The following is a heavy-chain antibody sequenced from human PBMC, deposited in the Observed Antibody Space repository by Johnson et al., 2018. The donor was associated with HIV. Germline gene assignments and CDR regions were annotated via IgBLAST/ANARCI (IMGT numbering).Heavy chain of an antibody. D-gene: IGHD3-22*01. J-gene: IGHJ3*02. V-gene: IGHV3-23*04. CDR3: TTDGQDYYDSSGADAFDI. CDR1: GFTFTNYA. CDR2: ISGSGGNT. Sequence: VQLVESGGGLVQPGGSLRLSCAASGFTFTNYAMSWVRQAPGKGLEWVSGISGSGGNTYYADAVRGRFTISRDNSKNTLYMQMNSLKTEDTAVYYCTTDGQDYYDSSGADAFDIWGQGTMVTVSS.